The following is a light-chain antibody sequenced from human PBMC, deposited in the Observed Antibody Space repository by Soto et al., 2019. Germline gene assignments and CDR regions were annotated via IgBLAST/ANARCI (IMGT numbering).Light chain of an antibody. CDR3: QQYNRWPPYT. CDR1: QSVTYR. J-gene: IGKJ2*01. V-gene: IGKV3-15*01. Sequence: EIVMTQSPATLSVSPGERVTLSCRASQSVTYRLAWYQHIPGQAPRLLIYGASTRATGIPARFSGSGSGTEFTLTISSLQSEDFALYYCQQYNRWPPYTFGQGTKLEIK. CDR2: GAS.